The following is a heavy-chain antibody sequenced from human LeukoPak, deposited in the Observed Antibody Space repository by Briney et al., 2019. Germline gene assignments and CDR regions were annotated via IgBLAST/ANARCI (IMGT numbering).Heavy chain of an antibody. CDR3: ARGRVVVPAAMGPYYFDY. D-gene: IGHD2-2*01. V-gene: IGHV3-30-3*01. J-gene: IGHJ4*02. CDR1: GFTISYNY. Sequence: PGGSLRLSCAASGFTISYNYMNWVRQAPGKGLEWVAVISYDGSNKYYADSVKGRFTISRDNSKNTLYLQMNSLRAEDTAVYYCARGRVVVPAAMGPYYFDYWGQGTLVTVSS. CDR2: ISYDGSNK.